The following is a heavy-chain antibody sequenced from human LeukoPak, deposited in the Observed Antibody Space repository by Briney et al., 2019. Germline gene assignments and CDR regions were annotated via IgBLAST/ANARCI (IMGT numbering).Heavy chain of an antibody. Sequence: SETLSLTCTVSGGSISSYCWSWIRQPPGKGLEWIGYIYYSGSTNYNPSLKSRVTISVDTSKNQFSLKLSSVTAADTAVYYCARQDYYYYGMDVWGQGTTVTVSS. J-gene: IGHJ6*02. CDR2: IYYSGST. CDR1: GGSISSYC. V-gene: IGHV4-59*08. CDR3: ARQDYYYYGMDV.